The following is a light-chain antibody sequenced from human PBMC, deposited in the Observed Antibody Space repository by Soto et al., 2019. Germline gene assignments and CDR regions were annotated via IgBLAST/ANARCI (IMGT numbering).Light chain of an antibody. CDR3: QTWGTGIRV. V-gene: IGLV4-69*01. J-gene: IGLJ3*02. CDR1: SGHNSYA. CDR2: LNSDGSH. Sequence: VLTQSPSASASLGASVKLTCTLSSGHNSYAIAWHQQQPEKGPRYLMKLNSDGSHSKGDGIPDRFSGSSSGAERYLTISSLQSEDEADYYCQTWGTGIRVFGGGTKVTVL.